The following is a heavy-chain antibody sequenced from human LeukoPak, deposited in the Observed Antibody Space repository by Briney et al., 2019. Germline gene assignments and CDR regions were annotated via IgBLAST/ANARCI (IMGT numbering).Heavy chain of an antibody. V-gene: IGHV4-59*01. CDR3: ARDGRQWLLSSPYGMDV. CDR2: IYYSGST. Sequence: SETLSLTCTVSGGSISSYYWSWIRQPPGKGLEWIGYIYYSGSTNYNPSLKSRVTISVDTSKNQFSLKLSSVTAADTAVYYCARDGRQWLLSSPYGMDVWGQGTTVTVSS. J-gene: IGHJ6*02. CDR1: GGSISSYY. D-gene: IGHD6-19*01.